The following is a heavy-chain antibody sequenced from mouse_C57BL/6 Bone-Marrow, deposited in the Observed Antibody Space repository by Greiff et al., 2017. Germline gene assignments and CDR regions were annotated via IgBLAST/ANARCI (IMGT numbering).Heavy chain of an antibody. V-gene: IGHV1-81*01. D-gene: IGHD1-1*01. CDR2: IYPRSGNT. CDR1: GYTFTSYG. J-gene: IGHJ3*01. CDR3: ARGGLFIRVAY. Sequence: QVQLPQSGAELARPGASVKLSCKASGYTFTSYGISWVKQRTGPGLAWIGEIYPRSGNTYYNEKFKGKATLTADKSSSTAYMELRSLTSEDSAVYFCARGGLFIRVAYWGQGTLVTVPA.